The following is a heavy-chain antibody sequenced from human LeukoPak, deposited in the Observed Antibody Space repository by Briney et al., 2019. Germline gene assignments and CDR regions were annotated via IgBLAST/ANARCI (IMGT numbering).Heavy chain of an antibody. V-gene: IGHV3-9*01. CDR1: GFTFSSYE. CDR2: ISWNSGSI. D-gene: IGHD3-22*01. Sequence: TGGSLRLSCAASGFTFSSYEMNWVRQAPGKGLEWVSGISWNSGSIGYADSVKGRFTISRDNAKNSLYLQMNSLRAEDTALYYCAKDPHYYDSSGFDYWGQGTLVTVSS. J-gene: IGHJ4*02. CDR3: AKDPHYYDSSGFDY.